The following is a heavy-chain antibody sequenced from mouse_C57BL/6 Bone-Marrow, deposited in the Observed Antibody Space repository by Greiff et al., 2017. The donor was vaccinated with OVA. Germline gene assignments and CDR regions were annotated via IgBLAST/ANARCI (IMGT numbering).Heavy chain of an antibody. J-gene: IGHJ2*01. D-gene: IGHD1-1*01. Sequence: EVQLQQSGAELVRPGASVKLSCTASGFNIKDDYMHWVKQRPEQGLEWIGWIDPENGDTEYASKFQGKATITADTSSNTAYLQLSSLTSEDTAVYYCTTVVDYFDYWGQGTTLTVSS. CDR3: TTVVDYFDY. CDR2: IDPENGDT. V-gene: IGHV14-4*01. CDR1: GFNIKDDY.